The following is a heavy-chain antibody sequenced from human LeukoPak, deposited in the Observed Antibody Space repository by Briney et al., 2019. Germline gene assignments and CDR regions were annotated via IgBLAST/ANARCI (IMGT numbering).Heavy chain of an antibody. CDR2: FDPEDGET. Sequence: ATVKVSCKVSGYTLTELSMHWVRQAPGKGLGWMGGFDPEDGETIYAQKFQGRVTMTEDTSTDTAYMELSSLRSEDTAVYYCATGYYYDSKQGRFDPWGQGTLVTVSS. CDR3: ATGYYYDSKQGRFDP. V-gene: IGHV1-24*01. J-gene: IGHJ5*02. CDR1: GYTLTELS. D-gene: IGHD3-22*01.